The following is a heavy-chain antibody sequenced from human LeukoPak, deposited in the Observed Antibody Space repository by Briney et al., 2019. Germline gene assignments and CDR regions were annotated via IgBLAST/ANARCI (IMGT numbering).Heavy chain of an antibody. CDR1: GFTFSSYT. V-gene: IGHV3-21*01. CDR2: ISGSSSYI. CDR3: ALGEQLVPFDY. Sequence: GGSLRLSCAASGFTFSSYTMNWVRQAPGKGLEWVSCISGSSSYIYYADSVKGRFTISRDNAKNSLYLQMNSLRAEDTAVYYCALGEQLVPFDYWGQGTLVTVSS. D-gene: IGHD6-6*01. J-gene: IGHJ4*02.